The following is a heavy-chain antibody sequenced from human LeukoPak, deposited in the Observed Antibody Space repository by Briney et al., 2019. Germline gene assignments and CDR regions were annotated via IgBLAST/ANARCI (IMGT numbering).Heavy chain of an antibody. CDR1: GYTFTSYG. CDR2: ISAYNGDT. J-gene: IGHJ5*02. Sequence: GAAVTVSFKASGYTFTSYGISGVGQARGQGGEWMGWISAYNGDTNYPQKLQGTVTMTMDTSISTAYMALSRLTSDDTAVYYCARVFSTTVTTRCFDPWGQGTLVTVSS. CDR3: ARVFSTTVTTRCFDP. V-gene: IGHV1-18*01. D-gene: IGHD4-17*01.